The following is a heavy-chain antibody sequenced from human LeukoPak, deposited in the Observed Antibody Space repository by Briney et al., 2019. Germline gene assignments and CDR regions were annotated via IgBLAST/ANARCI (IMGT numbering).Heavy chain of an antibody. J-gene: IGHJ4*02. V-gene: IGHV3-23*01. CDR2: ISGSGGST. Sequence: GGSLRLSCAASGFTFSSYAMSWVRQAPGKGLEWVLAISGSGGSTYYADSVKGRFTISRDNSKDTLYLQMNSLRAEDTAVYYCAAKGAGTPPYWGQGTLVTVSS. CDR3: AAKGAGTPPY. CDR1: GFTFSSYA. D-gene: IGHD1-7*01.